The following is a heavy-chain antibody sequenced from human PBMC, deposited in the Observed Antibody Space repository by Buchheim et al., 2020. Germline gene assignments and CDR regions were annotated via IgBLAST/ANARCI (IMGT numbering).Heavy chain of an antibody. D-gene: IGHD6-13*01. Sequence: EVQLVESGGGLVQPGGSLRLSCVASGFTFTTYWMHWVRQAPGKGLVWVARINGDGSSTTNADSVKGRFTMSSDNAKNTLYLQMNSLRAEDTAVYYCARAGSNWRIDYWGQGTL. V-gene: IGHV3-74*01. CDR2: INGDGSST. CDR3: ARAGSNWRIDY. CDR1: GFTFTTYW. J-gene: IGHJ4*02.